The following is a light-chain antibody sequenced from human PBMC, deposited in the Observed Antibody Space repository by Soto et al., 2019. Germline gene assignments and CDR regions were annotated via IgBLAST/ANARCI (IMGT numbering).Light chain of an antibody. CDR1: QSVSSN. Sequence: EIVMTQSPATLSVSPGERATLSCRASQSVSSNVAWYQQKPGQAPRLLIYGASNRATGIPARFSGSGSGTELTLTIRSLQSEDFAVYYCQQYNNWPPMTFGQGTKVQIK. V-gene: IGKV3-15*01. J-gene: IGKJ1*01. CDR2: GAS. CDR3: QQYNNWPPMT.